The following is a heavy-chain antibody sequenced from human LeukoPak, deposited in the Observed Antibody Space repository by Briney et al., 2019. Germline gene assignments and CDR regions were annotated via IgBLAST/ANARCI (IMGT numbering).Heavy chain of an antibody. CDR3: ARANYGDYSGDFDY. D-gene: IGHD4-17*01. V-gene: IGHV1-2*02. J-gene: IGHJ4*02. CDR1: GYTFTGYY. CDR2: INPNSGGT. Sequence: GASVKVSCKASGYTFTGYYMHWVRQAPGQGLEWMGWINPNSGGTNYAQKFQGRVTMTRNTSISTAYMELSSLRSEDTAVYYCARANYGDYSGDFDYWGQGTLVTVSS.